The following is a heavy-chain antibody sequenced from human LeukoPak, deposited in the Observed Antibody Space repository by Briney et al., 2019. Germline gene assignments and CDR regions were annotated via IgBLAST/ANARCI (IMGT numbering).Heavy chain of an antibody. Sequence: PGGSRRLSCAASGFTFSSYGMHWVRQAPGKGLEWVAVISYDGSNKYYADSVKGRFTISRDNSKNTLYLQMNSLRAEDTAVYYCAKGVHDSSGSLDYWGQGTLVTVSS. J-gene: IGHJ4*02. CDR2: ISYDGSNK. D-gene: IGHD3-22*01. V-gene: IGHV3-30*18. CDR3: AKGVHDSSGSLDY. CDR1: GFTFSSYG.